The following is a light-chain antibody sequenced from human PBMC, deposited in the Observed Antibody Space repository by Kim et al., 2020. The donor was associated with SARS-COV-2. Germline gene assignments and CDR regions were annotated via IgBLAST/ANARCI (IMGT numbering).Light chain of an antibody. J-gene: IGKJ4*01. CDR2: GAS. CDR1: QSVSSN. V-gene: IGKV3-15*01. CDR3: QQYNNWLPLT. Sequence: EIVMTQSPATLSASPGERATLSCRASQSVSSNLAWYQQKPGQAPRLLIYGASTRATGIPARFSGSGSGTEFTLTISSLQSEDFAVYYCQQYNNWLPLTFGGGTKVDIK.